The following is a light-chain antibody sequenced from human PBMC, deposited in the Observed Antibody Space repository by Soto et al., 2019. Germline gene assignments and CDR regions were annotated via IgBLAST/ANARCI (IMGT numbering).Light chain of an antibody. CDR3: CSYARGSTYV. Sequence: QSVLTQAASVSGSPGQSITISCTGTSSDVGNYNLVSWYQQHPGKAPKLIIYEDTKRPSGVSNRFSGSKSGNTASLTISGLQAEDEAHYYCCSYARGSTYVFGTGTKVTVL. CDR1: SSDVGNYNL. J-gene: IGLJ1*01. V-gene: IGLV2-23*01. CDR2: EDT.